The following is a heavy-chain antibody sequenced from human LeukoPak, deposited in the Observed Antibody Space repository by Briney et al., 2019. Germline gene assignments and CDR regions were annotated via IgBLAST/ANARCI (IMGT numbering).Heavy chain of an antibody. Sequence: GGSLRLSCSASGFTFSSYAMHWVRQAPGKGLEYVSAISSNGGSTYYADSVKGRFTISRDNAKNSLSLQMNSLRAEDTAVYYCARDKLEMTTIFPYYYGMDVWGQGTTVTVSS. CDR1: GFTFSSYA. CDR2: ISSNGGST. D-gene: IGHD5-24*01. V-gene: IGHV3-64*04. CDR3: ARDKLEMTTIFPYYYGMDV. J-gene: IGHJ6*02.